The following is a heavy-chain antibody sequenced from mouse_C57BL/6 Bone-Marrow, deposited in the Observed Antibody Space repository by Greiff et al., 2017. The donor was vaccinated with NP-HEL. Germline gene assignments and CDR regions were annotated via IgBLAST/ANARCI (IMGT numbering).Heavy chain of an antibody. CDR1: GYTFTSYN. CDR2: IYPGNGDT. D-gene: IGHD1-1*01. CDR3: ARQSTVVDDYAMDY. J-gene: IGHJ4*01. Sequence: LQESGAELVRPGASVKMSCKASGYTFTSYNMHWVKQTPRQGLEWIGAIYPGNGDTSYNQKFKGKATLTVDKSSSTAYMQLSSLTSEDSAVYFCARQSTVVDDYAMDYWGQGTSVTVSS. V-gene: IGHV1-12*01.